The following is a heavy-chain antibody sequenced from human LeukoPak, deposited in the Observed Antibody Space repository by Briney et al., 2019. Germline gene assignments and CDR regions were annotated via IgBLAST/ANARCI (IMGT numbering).Heavy chain of an antibody. V-gene: IGHV3-33*01. CDR2: IWYDGSDK. CDR1: GSTFRNHG. J-gene: IGHJ4*02. Sequence: PGTSLRLSCAASGSTFRNHGMHWVRQAPGKGLEWVAIIWYDGSDKYYADSVKGRFTISRDNSKNTLYLQMNSLRAEDTAVYYCARDLIGAWYLDYWGQGTLVTVSS. CDR3: ARDLIGAWYLDY. D-gene: IGHD3-9*01.